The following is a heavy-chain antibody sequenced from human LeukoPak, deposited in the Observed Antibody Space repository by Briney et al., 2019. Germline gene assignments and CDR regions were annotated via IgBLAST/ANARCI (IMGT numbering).Heavy chain of an antibody. V-gene: IGHV4-34*01. CDR1: GGSFSGYY. J-gene: IGHJ6*03. Sequence: PSETLSLTCAVYGGSFSGYYWSWIRQPPGKGLEWIGEINHSGSTNYNPSLKSRVTISVDTSKNQFSLKLSSVTAADTAVYYCARHDIYMDVWGKGTTVTVSS. CDR2: INHSGST. CDR3: ARHDIYMDV. D-gene: IGHD3-22*01.